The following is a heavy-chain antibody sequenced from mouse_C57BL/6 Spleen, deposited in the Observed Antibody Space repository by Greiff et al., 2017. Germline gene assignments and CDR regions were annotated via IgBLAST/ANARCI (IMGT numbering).Heavy chain of an antibody. J-gene: IGHJ3*01. CDR2: ILPGSGST. CDR3: ARYGENCDYEGRFAY. V-gene: IGHV1-9*01. D-gene: IGHD2-4*01. Sequence: QVHVKQPGAELVMPGASVKLSCKASGYTFTSYWMHWVKQRPGHGLEWIGEILPGSGSTNYNEKFKGKATFTADTSSNTAYMQLSSLTTEDSAIYYCARYGENCDYEGRFAYWGQGTLVTVSA. CDR1: GYTFTSYW.